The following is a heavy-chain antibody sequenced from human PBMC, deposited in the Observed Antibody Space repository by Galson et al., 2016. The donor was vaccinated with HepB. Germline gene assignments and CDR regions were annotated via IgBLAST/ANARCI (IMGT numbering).Heavy chain of an antibody. D-gene: IGHD6-13*01. Sequence: SLRLSCAASGFTFDAYAMHWVRQAPGKGLEWVSGICWNSGTIDYADSVKGRFTISRDNAKNSLYLQMNSLRPEDTALYYCAKAGTYSSSKGWFDPWGQGTLVTVSS. CDR1: GFTFDAYA. V-gene: IGHV3-9*01. J-gene: IGHJ5*02. CDR2: ICWNSGTI. CDR3: AKAGTYSSSKGWFDP.